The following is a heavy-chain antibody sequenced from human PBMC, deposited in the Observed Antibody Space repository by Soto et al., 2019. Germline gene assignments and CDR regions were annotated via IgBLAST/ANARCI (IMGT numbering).Heavy chain of an antibody. V-gene: IGHV3-23*01. D-gene: IGHD3-10*01. J-gene: IGHJ6*02. CDR2: VSANGDIT. CDR1: GFTFSDYA. CDR3: ARGDRGGSGSPASYYFSGLDV. Sequence: EVQVLESGGDLVQPGGSLRLSCAASGFTFSDYAMTWVRLAPGKGLDWVSSVSANGDITYYADSVKGRFTISRDNSNNTLLLQMNSLRAEDTALFYCARGDRGGSGSPASYYFSGLDVWGQGTTVTVSS.